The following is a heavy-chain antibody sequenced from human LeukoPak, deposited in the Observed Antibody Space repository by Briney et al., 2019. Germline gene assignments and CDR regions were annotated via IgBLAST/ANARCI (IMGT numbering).Heavy chain of an antibody. D-gene: IGHD2-8*02. CDR2: ISYSGST. CDR3: VRHDVTGRDDAFDV. CDR1: GGSISSGSYY. J-gene: IGHJ3*01. Sequence: SETLTLTCPVSGGSISSGSYYWVWIRQPPGKGLEWIGSISYSGSTYYNPSLKGRVTISVDMSNNQFSLKLTSVTAADTAVYYCVRHDVTGRDDAFDVWGQGTMLTVSS. V-gene: IGHV4-39*01.